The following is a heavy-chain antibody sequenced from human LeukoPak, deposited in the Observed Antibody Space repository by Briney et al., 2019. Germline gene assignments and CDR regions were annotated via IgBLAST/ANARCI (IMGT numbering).Heavy chain of an antibody. CDR3: AKDSLDY. Sequence: AGGSLRLSCAVSGFTFRSYGMHWVRQIPGKELVWVSHINTDGSRTMYADSVKGRFTIARDNALNTVDLQMNSLRVEDTAVYYCAKDSLDYWGQGTLVTASS. CDR1: GFTFRSYG. V-gene: IGHV3-74*03. CDR2: INTDGSRT. J-gene: IGHJ4*02.